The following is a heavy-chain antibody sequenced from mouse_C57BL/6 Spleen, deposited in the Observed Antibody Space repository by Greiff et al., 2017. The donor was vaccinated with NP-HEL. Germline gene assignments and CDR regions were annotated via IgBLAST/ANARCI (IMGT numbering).Heavy chain of an antibody. CDR2: IYPGDGDT. CDR3: ASLANWDGRFAY. V-gene: IGHV1-80*01. Sequence: QVQLQQSGAELVKPGASVKISCKASGYAFSSYWMNWVKQRPGKGLEWIGQIYPGDGDTNYNGKFKGKATLTADKSSSTAYMQLSSLTSEDSAVYFCASLANWDGRFAYWGQGTLVTVSA. D-gene: IGHD4-1*01. CDR1: GYAFSSYW. J-gene: IGHJ3*01.